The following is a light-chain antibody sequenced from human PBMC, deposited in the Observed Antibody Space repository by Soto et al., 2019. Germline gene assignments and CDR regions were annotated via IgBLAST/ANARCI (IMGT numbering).Light chain of an antibody. CDR3: QQYNNWPPDT. J-gene: IGKJ4*02. CDR1: QSVSSN. V-gene: IGKV3-15*01. CDR2: GAS. Sequence: IVMTKTPANLSVCKGGRATLSCRARQSVSSNLAWYQQKPGQAPRLLIYGASTRATGIPARFSGSGSGTEFTLTIGCRLAEDVAVYYCQQYNNWPPDTFGGGTKVDIK.